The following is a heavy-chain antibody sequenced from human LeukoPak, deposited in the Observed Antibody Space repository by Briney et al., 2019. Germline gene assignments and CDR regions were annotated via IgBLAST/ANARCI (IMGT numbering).Heavy chain of an antibody. J-gene: IGHJ4*02. D-gene: IGHD3-10*01. Sequence: QAGGSLRLSCAPSGFSLTSYAMTWVRQAPGEGLEWVSDISANGGKTYYSDSVKGRFTISRDNSKNTLYLQMNSLRAEDTAVYYCVKGRSGTLYYFDYWGQGTLVTVSS. CDR1: GFSLTSYA. CDR3: VKGRSGTLYYFDY. V-gene: IGHV3-23*01. CDR2: ISANGGKT.